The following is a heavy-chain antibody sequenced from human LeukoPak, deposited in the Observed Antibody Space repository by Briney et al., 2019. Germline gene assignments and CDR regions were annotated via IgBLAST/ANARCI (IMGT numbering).Heavy chain of an antibody. V-gene: IGHV3-30*02. Sequence: GRSLRLSCAASGFTFSSYGMHWVRQAPGKGLEWVAFIRYDGSNKYYADSVKGRFTISRDNSKNTLYLQMNSLRAEDTAVYYCAKDGDDFWSGYTPFDYWGQGTLVTVSS. CDR2: IRYDGSNK. D-gene: IGHD3-3*01. CDR3: AKDGDDFWSGYTPFDY. J-gene: IGHJ4*02. CDR1: GFTFSSYG.